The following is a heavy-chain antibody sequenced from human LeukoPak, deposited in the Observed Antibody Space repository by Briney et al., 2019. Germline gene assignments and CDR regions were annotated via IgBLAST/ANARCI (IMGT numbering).Heavy chain of an antibody. J-gene: IGHJ3*02. V-gene: IGHV1-69*04. Sequence: SVKVSCKASGGTFSSYAISWVRQAPGQGLEWMGRIIPILGIANYAQKFQGRVTITADKSTSTAYMELSSLRSEDTAVYYYARGLGGSYSDDAFDIWGQGTMVTVSS. CDR3: ARGLGGSYSDDAFDI. D-gene: IGHD1-26*01. CDR1: GGTFSSYA. CDR2: IIPILGIA.